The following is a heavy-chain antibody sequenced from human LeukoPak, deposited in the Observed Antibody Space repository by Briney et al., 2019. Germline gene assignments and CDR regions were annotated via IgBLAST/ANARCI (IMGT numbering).Heavy chain of an antibody. J-gene: IGHJ4*02. CDR1: GFTFSSYV. V-gene: IGHV3-23*01. Sequence: GGSLRLSCAASGFTFSSYVMSWVRQAPGKGLEWVSAISGSGGSTYYADSVKGRFTISRDNSKNTLYLQMNSLRAEDTAVYYCATHWGDFWSGYYSYWGQGTLVTVSS. D-gene: IGHD3-3*01. CDR3: ATHWGDFWSGYYSY. CDR2: ISGSGGST.